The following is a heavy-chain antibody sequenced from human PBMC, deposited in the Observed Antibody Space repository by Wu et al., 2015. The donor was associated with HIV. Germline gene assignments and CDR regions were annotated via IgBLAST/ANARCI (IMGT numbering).Heavy chain of an antibody. CDR2: IIPIFGTA. D-gene: IGHD6-13*01. CDR1: GGTFSSYA. CDR3: ARGEGYSSSWYYYGMDV. Sequence: QVQLVQSGAEVKKPGSSVKVSCKASGGTFSSYAISWVRQAPGQGLEWMGGIIPIFGTANYAQKFQGRVTITTDESTSTAYMELSSLRSEDTAVYYCARGEGYSSSWYYYGMDVVGPRDHGSPSP. V-gene: IGHV1-69*05. J-gene: IGHJ6*02.